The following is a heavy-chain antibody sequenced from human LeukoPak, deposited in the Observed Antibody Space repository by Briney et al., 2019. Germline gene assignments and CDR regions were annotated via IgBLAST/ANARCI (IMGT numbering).Heavy chain of an antibody. CDR3: ARAPHSSAGDNFDY. V-gene: IGHV1-46*01. Sequence: GASVKVSCKASGYTFTSFHMHWVRQAPGQGLEWMGIINPSGGVTSYPQKFQGRVTMTRDTSTSTVYMELSSLRSEDTAVYYCARAPHSSAGDNFDYWGQGTLVTVSS. D-gene: IGHD2-15*01. CDR2: INPSGGVT. CDR1: GYTFTSFH. J-gene: IGHJ4*02.